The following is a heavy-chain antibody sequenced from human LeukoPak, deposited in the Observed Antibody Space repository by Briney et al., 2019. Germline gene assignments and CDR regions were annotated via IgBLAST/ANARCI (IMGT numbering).Heavy chain of an antibody. V-gene: IGHV4-39*01. J-gene: IGHJ4*02. D-gene: IGHD1-7*01. CDR1: GGSISIIHSY. CDR3: ARVSETNLDFDY. Sequence: PPESRSLTCTVSGGSISIIHSYWGWPLQPPGKEREGIGSIYYSGSTYYSPSLRSRVTMSVDTSKNQFSLKLNPLTAAETAVYYRARVSETNLDFDYWGQGPLATVS. CDR2: IYYSGST.